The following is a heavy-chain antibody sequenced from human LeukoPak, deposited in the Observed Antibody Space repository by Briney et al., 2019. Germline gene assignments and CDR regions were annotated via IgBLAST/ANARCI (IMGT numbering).Heavy chain of an antibody. D-gene: IGHD6-19*01. V-gene: IGHV1-2*02. CDR2: INPNSGGT. CDR3: ARGPKGSIAVAGTTPGY. J-gene: IGHJ4*02. Sequence: ASVKVSCKASGYTFTGHYMHWVRQAPGQGLEWMGWINPNSGGTNYAQKFQGRVTMTRDTSISTAYMELSRLRSDDTAVYYCARGPKGSIAVAGTTPGYWGQGTLVTVSS. CDR1: GYTFTGHY.